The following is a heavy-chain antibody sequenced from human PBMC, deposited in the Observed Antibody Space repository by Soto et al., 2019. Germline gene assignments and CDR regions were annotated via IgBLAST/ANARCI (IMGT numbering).Heavy chain of an antibody. CDR1: GFTFSSYS. J-gene: IGHJ2*01. CDR3: ATSSSRLHWYFDL. V-gene: IGHV3-48*01. D-gene: IGHD6-6*01. CDR2: ISSSSSTR. Sequence: EVQLVESGGGLVQPGGSLRLSCAASGFTFSSYSMNWVRQAPGKGLEWVSYISSSSSTRYYADSVKGRFTISRDNAKNSLYLEMNSLRAEDTAVYYCATSSSRLHWYFDLWGRGTLVTVSS.